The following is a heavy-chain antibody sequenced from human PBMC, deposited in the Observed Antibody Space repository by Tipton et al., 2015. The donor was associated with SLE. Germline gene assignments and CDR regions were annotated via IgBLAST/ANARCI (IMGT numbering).Heavy chain of an antibody. CDR1: GFTFSSYG. J-gene: IGHJ4*02. Sequence: SLRLSCAASGFTFSSYGMHWVRQAPGKGLEWVAVISYDGSNKYYADSVKGRFTISRDNSKNTLYLQMNSLRAEDTAVYYCARDCGDGTDYWGQGTLVTVSS. V-gene: IGHV3-30*19. D-gene: IGHD1-1*01. CDR3: ARDCGDGTDY. CDR2: ISYDGSNK.